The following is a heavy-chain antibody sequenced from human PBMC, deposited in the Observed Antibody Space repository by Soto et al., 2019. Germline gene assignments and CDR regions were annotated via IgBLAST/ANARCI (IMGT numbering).Heavy chain of an antibody. Sequence: GASVKVSCKASGYPFTSYYMHWVRQAPGQGLEWMGIINPSDATTSYPRKFQGRVTMTRDTSTSTVYMEMRSLRSEDTAVYYCTRVSPFLTGPDYWGQGTLVTVFS. J-gene: IGHJ4*02. D-gene: IGHD3-9*01. CDR3: TRVSPFLTGPDY. CDR1: GYPFTSYY. V-gene: IGHV1-46*03. CDR2: INPSDATT.